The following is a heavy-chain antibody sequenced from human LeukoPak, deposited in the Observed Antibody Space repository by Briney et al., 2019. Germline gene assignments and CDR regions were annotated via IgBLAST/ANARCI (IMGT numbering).Heavy chain of an antibody. D-gene: IGHD5-18*01. CDR2: IGGSGGST. V-gene: IGHV3-23*01. CDR1: GFTFSSYA. J-gene: IGHJ4*02. Sequence: PGGSLRLSCAASGFTFSSYAMNWVRQAPGKGLEWVSTIGGSGGSTYYADSVKGRFTISRDNSKNTLYLQMNSLRAEDTAVYYCAKANIRRPGYTYGYGVDYWGQGTLVTVSS. CDR3: AKANIRRPGYTYGYGVDY.